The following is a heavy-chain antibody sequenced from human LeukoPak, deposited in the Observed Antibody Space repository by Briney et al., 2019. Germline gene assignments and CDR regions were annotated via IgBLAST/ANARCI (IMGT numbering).Heavy chain of an antibody. Sequence: GGSLRLSCAASGFTFTRFAMSWVRQAPGKGPEWVSAISGGGGSTYYADSEKGRFAISRDNSKNTLYLQMNSLRAEDTAVYYCAKDLPPDSSGYYFSDWGQGTLVTVSS. CDR2: ISGGGGST. CDR3: AKDLPPDSSGYYFSD. D-gene: IGHD3-22*01. V-gene: IGHV3-23*01. J-gene: IGHJ4*02. CDR1: GFTFTRFA.